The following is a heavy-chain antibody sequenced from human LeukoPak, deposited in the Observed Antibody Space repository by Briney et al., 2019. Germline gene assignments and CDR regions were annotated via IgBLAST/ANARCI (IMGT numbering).Heavy chain of an antibody. V-gene: IGHV4-61*02. D-gene: IGHD3-22*01. CDR3: ARGPYSYDSSGAFDI. CDR1: GGSISSSSYY. J-gene: IGHJ3*02. Sequence: SETLSLTCTVSGGSISSSSYYWSWIRQPTGKGLEWIGRISSSGSTNYNPSLKSRVTISVDTSKNQFSLKLSSVTAADTAVYFCARGPYSYDSSGAFDIWGQGTMVTVSS. CDR2: ISSSGST.